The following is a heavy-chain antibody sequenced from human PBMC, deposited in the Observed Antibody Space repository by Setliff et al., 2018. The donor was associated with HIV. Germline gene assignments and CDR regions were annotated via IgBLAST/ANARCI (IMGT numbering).Heavy chain of an antibody. J-gene: IGHJ3*02. CDR3: ARQALGTRIFGVLDAFDI. V-gene: IGHV4-61*09. CDR1: GGSISSGSYY. CDR2: IYTSDTT. D-gene: IGHD3-3*02. Sequence: TLSLTCTVSGGSISSGSYYWSWIRQPAGKGLEWIGHIYTSDTTYYSPSLKSRVTISVDTSKNQLSPEMRSVTAADTAVYYCARQALGTRIFGVLDAFDIWGQGTMVTV.